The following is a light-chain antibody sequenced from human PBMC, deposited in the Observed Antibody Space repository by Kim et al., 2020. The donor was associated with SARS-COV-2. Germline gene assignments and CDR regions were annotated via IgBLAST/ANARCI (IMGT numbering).Light chain of an antibody. V-gene: IGKV3-15*01. J-gene: IGKJ4*01. CDR3: QQYNDWPPLT. Sequence: EIVMTQSPATLSVSPGEGATLSCRASQSVSINLAWYQQKPGQPPRLLIHGASTRATGIPARFSGSGSGTDFTLTISGLQSEDFAVYYCQQYNDWPPLTFGGGTKVDIK. CDR2: GAS. CDR1: QSVSIN.